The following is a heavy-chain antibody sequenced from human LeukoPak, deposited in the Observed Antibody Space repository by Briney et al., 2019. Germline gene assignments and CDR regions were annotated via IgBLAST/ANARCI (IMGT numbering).Heavy chain of an antibody. CDR3: ARNKWNFVDY. Sequence: RESGPALVKPTQTLTLTCTFSGFSLSTSGMCVSWIRQPPGKALEWLARIDWDDDKYYNSSLKTRLTISKDTSKNQVVHTMTDMDPVDTATYYCARNKWNFVDYWGQGTLVTVSS. D-gene: IGHD1-7*01. V-gene: IGHV2-70*11. CDR1: GFSLSTSGMC. J-gene: IGHJ4*02. CDR2: IDWDDDK.